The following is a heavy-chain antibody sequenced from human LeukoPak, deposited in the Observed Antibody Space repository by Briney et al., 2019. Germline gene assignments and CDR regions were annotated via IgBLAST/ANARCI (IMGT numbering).Heavy chain of an antibody. D-gene: IGHD3-22*01. CDR1: GFTFSIYA. V-gene: IGHV3-23*01. CDR2: ISGSTA. Sequence: GGSLRLSCAASGFTFSIYAMSWVRQAPGKGLEWVSGISGSTAYYADSVKGRFTISRDNSKNTLYLQMNSLRAEDTAVYYCAKDRLYYYDSSGCVDYWGQGTLVTVSS. CDR3: AKDRLYYYDSSGCVDY. J-gene: IGHJ4*02.